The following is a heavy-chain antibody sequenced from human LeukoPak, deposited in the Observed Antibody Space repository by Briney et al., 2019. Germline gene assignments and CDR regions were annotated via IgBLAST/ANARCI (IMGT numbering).Heavy chain of an antibody. CDR1: GGSISSYY. V-gene: IGHV4-59*01. J-gene: IGHJ4*02. CDR3: ASETMVRGVSDY. D-gene: IGHD3-10*01. CDR2: IYYSGST. Sequence: SETLSLTCTVSGGSISSYYWSWIRQPPGKGLEWIGYIYYSGSTNYNPSLKSRVTISVDTSKNQFSLKLSSVTAADTAVYYCASETMVRGVSDYWGQGTLVTVSS.